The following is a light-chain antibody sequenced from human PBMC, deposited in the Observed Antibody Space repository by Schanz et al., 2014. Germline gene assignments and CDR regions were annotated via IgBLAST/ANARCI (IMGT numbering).Light chain of an antibody. J-gene: IGKJ4*01. CDR1: QSVLYSSNNKNF. V-gene: IGKV4-1*01. CDR3: QQYYGIPLT. CDR2: WAS. Sequence: DIVMTQSPDSLAVSLGERATINCKSSQSVLYSSNNKNFLAWYQHKPGQPPKLLIYWASTRESGVPDRFSGSGSGTDFTLTISSLQAEDVAVYYCQQYYGIPLTFGAGTKVEIK.